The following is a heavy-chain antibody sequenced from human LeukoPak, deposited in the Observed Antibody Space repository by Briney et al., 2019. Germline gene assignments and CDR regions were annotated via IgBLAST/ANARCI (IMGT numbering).Heavy chain of an antibody. CDR3: ARDGGAFYDTTDYFDY. J-gene: IGHJ4*02. V-gene: IGHV4-34*01. D-gene: IGHD2/OR15-2a*01. CDR2: INHSGST. Sequence: SETLSLTCAVYGGSFSGYYWSWIRRPPEKGLEWIGEINHSGSTNYNPSLKSRVTISVDTSKNQVSLKLSSVTAADTAVYYCARDGGAFYDTTDYFDYWGQGTLVTVSS. CDR1: GGSFSGYY.